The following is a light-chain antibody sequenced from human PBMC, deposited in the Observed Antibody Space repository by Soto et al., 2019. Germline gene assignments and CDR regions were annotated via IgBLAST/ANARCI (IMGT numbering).Light chain of an antibody. CDR3: SHYGTSVPYT. Sequence: DIQMTQSPSSLSASVGDRVTITCRASQNIDTYLNWYLQKLGQAPKLLIYSAYSLQSGVSPRFSGDGSGTDFTLTISRLEPEDFAVYYCSHYGTSVPYTFGQGTKLEIK. CDR1: QNIDTY. J-gene: IGKJ2*01. CDR2: SAY. V-gene: IGKV1-39*01.